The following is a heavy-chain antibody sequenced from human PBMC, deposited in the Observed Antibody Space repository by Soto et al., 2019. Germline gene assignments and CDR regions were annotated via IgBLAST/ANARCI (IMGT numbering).Heavy chain of an antibody. Sequence: PSETLSLTCAVSGGSISSGGYSWSWIRQPPGKGLEWIGYIYHSGSTYYNPSLKSRVTISVDRSKNQFSLKLSSVTAADTAVYYCARRYVGNFDYWGQGTLVTVS. D-gene: IGHD3-9*01. J-gene: IGHJ4*02. CDR1: GGSISSGGYS. CDR2: IYHSGST. CDR3: ARRYVGNFDY. V-gene: IGHV4-30-2*02.